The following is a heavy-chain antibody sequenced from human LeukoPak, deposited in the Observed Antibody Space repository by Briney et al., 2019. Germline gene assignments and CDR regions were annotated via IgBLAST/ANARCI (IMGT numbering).Heavy chain of an antibody. CDR3: ARAEPGIAAAGSTGLGVDY. V-gene: IGHV1-2*02. CDR1: GYTFTGYY. D-gene: IGHD6-13*01. Sequence: ASVKVSCKTSGYTFTGYYMHWVRQAPGQGLEWMGWINPNSGGTNYAQKFQGRVTMTTDTSTSTAYMELRSLRSDDTAVYYCARAEPGIAAAGSTGLGVDYWGQGTLVTVSS. CDR2: INPNSGGT. J-gene: IGHJ4*02.